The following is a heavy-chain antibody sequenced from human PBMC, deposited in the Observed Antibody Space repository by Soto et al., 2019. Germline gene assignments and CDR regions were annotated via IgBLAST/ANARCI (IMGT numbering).Heavy chain of an antibody. Sequence: QVQLQESGPGLVKPSGTLSLTCAVSGVSISSNNWWSWVRQPPGKGLEWIGEMYHTGSTNYNPSLKSRVTISVDKAKHHFSLELNSVTAADTAVYYCARSSRYQYDSSEGNFAYWGQGTLVTVSS. CDR2: MYHTGST. V-gene: IGHV4-4*02. D-gene: IGHD3-22*01. CDR3: ARSSRYQYDSSEGNFAY. J-gene: IGHJ4*02. CDR1: GVSISSNNW.